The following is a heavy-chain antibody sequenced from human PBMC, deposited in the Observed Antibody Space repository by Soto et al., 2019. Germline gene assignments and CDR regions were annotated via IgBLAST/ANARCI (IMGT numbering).Heavy chain of an antibody. CDR3: ARDHGLSSYAFDI. D-gene: IGHD2-15*01. Sequence: EVQLVESGGGLVKPGGSLRLSCAASGFTFSSYSMNWVRQAPGKGLEWVSSISSSSSYIYYADSVKGRFTISRDNAKNSLYLQMNSLRGADTAVYYCARDHGLSSYAFDIWGQGTMVTVSS. J-gene: IGHJ3*02. CDR1: GFTFSSYS. CDR2: ISSSSSYI. V-gene: IGHV3-21*01.